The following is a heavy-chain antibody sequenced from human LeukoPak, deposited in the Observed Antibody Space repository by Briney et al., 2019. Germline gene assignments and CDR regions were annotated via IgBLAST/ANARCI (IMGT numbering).Heavy chain of an antibody. V-gene: IGHV4-34*01. J-gene: IGHJ4*02. CDR3: TRGTDAFKAGNY. Sequence: SETLSLTCAVYGASLSGYYWTWIRQPPGKGLEWIGEIHPSGSTNSNPSLRSRVTISVDTSKNQFSLNLSSVTAADTGVYYCTRGTDAFKAGNYWGQGVLVTVSS. D-gene: IGHD3-10*01. CDR1: GASLSGYY. CDR2: IHPSGST.